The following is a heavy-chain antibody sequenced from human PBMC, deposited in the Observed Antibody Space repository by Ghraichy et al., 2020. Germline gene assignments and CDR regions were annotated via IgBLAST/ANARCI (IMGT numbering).Heavy chain of an antibody. CDR1: GFTFSSYA. J-gene: IGHJ4*02. CDR2: ISGSGGST. CDR3: AKVTYYDFWSGYWDY. Sequence: GSLRLSCAASGFTFSSYAMSWVRQAPGKGLEWVSAISGSGGSTYYADSVKGRFTISRDNSKNTLYLQMNSLRAEDTAVYYCAKVTYYDFWSGYWDYWGQGTLVTVSS. D-gene: IGHD3-3*01. V-gene: IGHV3-23*01.